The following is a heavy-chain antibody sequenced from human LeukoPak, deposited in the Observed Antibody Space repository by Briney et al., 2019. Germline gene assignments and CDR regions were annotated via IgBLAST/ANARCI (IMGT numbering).Heavy chain of an antibody. V-gene: IGHV3-23*01. Sequence: GGSLRLSCSASGLTFSSYAMCWVRQAPGKGLEWVSILGIDGHTTYYADSVKGRFTISRDNSKNTLYLQMNSLRDEDTAVYYCAKKGTTVAGNTWFDPWGQGTLVAVSS. CDR1: GLTFSSYA. CDR2: LGIDGHTT. D-gene: IGHD6-19*01. J-gene: IGHJ5*02. CDR3: AKKGTTVAGNTWFDP.